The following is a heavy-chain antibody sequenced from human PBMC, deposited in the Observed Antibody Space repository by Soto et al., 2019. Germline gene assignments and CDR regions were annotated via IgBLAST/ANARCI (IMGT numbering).Heavy chain of an antibody. D-gene: IGHD2-15*01. J-gene: IGHJ5*02. V-gene: IGHV1-18*01. Sequence: QVQLVQSGAEVKKPGASVKVSCKASGYTFTSYGISWVRQAPGQGLEWMGWISAYNGNTNYAQKLQGRVTMTTDTSTSTAYRELRSLRSDDTAVYYCARTVVVVAATPWWFDPWGQGTLVTVSS. CDR2: ISAYNGNT. CDR1: GYTFTSYG. CDR3: ARTVVVVAATPWWFDP.